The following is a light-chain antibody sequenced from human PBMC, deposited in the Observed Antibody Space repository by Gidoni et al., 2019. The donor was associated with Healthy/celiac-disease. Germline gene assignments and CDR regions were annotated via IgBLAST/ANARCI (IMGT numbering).Light chain of an antibody. V-gene: IGKV2-28*01. CDR2: LGS. J-gene: IGKJ4*01. CDR1: QSLLHSNGYNY. Sequence: DIVMTQSPLSLSVTPGEPASISCRSSQSLLHSNGYNYLDWYLQKPGQSPQFLIYLGSNRASVVPDRFSGSGSGTDFTLKISRVEAEDVGVYYCMQALQTPLTFGGGTKVEIK. CDR3: MQALQTPLT.